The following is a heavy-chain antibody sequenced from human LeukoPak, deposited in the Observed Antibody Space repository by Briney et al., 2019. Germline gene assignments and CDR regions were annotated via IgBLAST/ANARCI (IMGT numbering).Heavy chain of an antibody. V-gene: IGHV3-53*01. CDR3: ARDDSLTYYYDSSGYCS. CDR2: IYSGGST. CDR1: GFTVSSNY. J-gene: IGHJ5*02. D-gene: IGHD3-22*01. Sequence: GGSLRLSCAASGFTVSSNYMRWVRQAPGKGLEWVSVIYSGGSTYYADSVKGRFTISRDNAKNSLYLQMNSLRAEDTAVYYCARDDSLTYYYDSSGYCSWGQGTLVTVSS.